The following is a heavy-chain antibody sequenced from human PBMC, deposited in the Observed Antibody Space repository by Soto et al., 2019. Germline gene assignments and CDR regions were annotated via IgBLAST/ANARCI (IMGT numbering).Heavy chain of an antibody. CDR1: GDSVSSNSAA. CDR3: AREEQQLVEGYYYYGMDV. CDR2: TYYRSKWYS. V-gene: IGHV6-1*01. J-gene: IGHJ6*02. D-gene: IGHD6-13*01. Sequence: PSQTLSLTCAISGDSVSSNSAAWNWIRQSPSRGLKWLGRTYYRSKWYSDYAVSVKSRITINPDTSKNQFSLQLNSVTPEDTAVYYCAREEQQLVEGYYYYGMDVWGQGTTVTVSS.